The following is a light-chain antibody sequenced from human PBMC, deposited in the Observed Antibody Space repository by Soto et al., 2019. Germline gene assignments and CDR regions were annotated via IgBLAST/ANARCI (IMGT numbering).Light chain of an antibody. J-gene: IGKJ2*01. Sequence: EIVLTQSPGTLSLSPGERATLSCRASQSVASNYLAWYQQKPGQAPWVLIYGASSRATGIPDRFSGSGSGTDFTLTISRLEPEDFAVYYCRQYGISHTFGQGTKLEIK. CDR3: RQYGISHT. V-gene: IGKV3-20*01. CDR1: QSVASNY. CDR2: GAS.